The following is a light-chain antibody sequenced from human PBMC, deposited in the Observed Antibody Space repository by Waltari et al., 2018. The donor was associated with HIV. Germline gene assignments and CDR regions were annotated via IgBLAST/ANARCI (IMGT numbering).Light chain of an antibody. CDR2: AAS. CDR3: QQYGTSPFT. Sequence: ELVLTQSPATLSLSPGDRAAPSCRASKSVSSNYLAWYQQKPGQAPRLLIYAASRRATGIPDRFSGSGSGTDFTLTINRLEPEDFAVYYCQQYGTSPFTFGPGTKVDIK. J-gene: IGKJ3*01. V-gene: IGKV3-20*01. CDR1: KSVSSNY.